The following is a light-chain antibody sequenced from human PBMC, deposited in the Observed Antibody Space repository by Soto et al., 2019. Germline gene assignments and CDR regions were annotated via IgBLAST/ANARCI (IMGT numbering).Light chain of an antibody. V-gene: IGLV2-14*01. CDR2: EVS. J-gene: IGLJ1*01. Sequence: QSALTQPASVSGSPGQSITISCTGTTNDVGGYNYVSWYQQHPGKAPKLLIFEVSSRPSGVSNRFSGSKSGNTASLTISALQAEDEADYFCNSYTSSTSRPYVFGTGTQVTVL. CDR3: NSYTSSTSRPYV. CDR1: TNDVGGYNY.